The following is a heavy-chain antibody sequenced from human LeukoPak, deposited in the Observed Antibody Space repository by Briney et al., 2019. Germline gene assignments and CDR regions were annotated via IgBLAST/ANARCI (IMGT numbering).Heavy chain of an antibody. CDR1: GFTFSSYG. CDR2: IRYDGSNK. J-gene: IGHJ3*02. CDR3: AREVMIVVAFDAFDI. D-gene: IGHD3-22*01. Sequence: GSLRLSWAASGFTFSSYGMHWVRQAPGKGLEWVAFIRYDGSNKYYADSVKGRFTISRDNSQNSLYLQMNSLRAEDTAVYYCAREVMIVVAFDAFDIWGQGTMVTVSS. V-gene: IGHV3-30*02.